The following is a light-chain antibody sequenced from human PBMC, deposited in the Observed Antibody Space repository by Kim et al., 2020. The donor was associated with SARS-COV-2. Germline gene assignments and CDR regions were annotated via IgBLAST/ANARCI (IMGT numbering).Light chain of an antibody. CDR2: WAS. CDR1: QSVLYSSNNKSY. Sequence: ATINCKSSQSVLYSSNNKSYLAWYQQKPGQPPKLLIYWASTRESGVPDRFIGSGSWTDFTLTISSLQAEDVAVYYCQQYYSTPRTFGQGTKVEIK. V-gene: IGKV4-1*01. J-gene: IGKJ1*01. CDR3: QQYYSTPRT.